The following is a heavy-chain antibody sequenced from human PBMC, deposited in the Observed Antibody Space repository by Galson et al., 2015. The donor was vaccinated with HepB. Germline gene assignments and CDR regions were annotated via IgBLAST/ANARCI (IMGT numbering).Heavy chain of an antibody. Sequence: VSDDSFSSDSYYWGWIRQPPGKGLEWIGSIYYSGNTYFNPSLKSRVTISVDTSKNQFYLNLTSVTAADTTVYYCARQTRIAIFGDAFDIWGQGTMVTVSS. CDR3: ARQTRIAIFGDAFDI. D-gene: IGHD3-3*01. CDR1: DDSFSSDSYY. J-gene: IGHJ3*02. CDR2: IYYSGNT. V-gene: IGHV4-39*01.